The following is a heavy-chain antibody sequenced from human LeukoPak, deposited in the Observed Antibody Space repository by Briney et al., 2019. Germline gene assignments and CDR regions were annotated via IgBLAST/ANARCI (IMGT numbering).Heavy chain of an antibody. CDR2: TYYRSKWYN. CDR1: GDSVSSNSAA. J-gene: IGHJ4*02. CDR3: ARIPGIAVAGGFDY. V-gene: IGHV6-1*01. D-gene: IGHD6-19*01. Sequence: SQTLSLTCAISGDSVSSNSAAWNWIRQSPSRGLEWLGRTYYRSKWYNDYAVSVKSRVTINPDTSKNQFSLQLNSVTPEDTAVYYCARIPGIAVAGGFDYWGQGTLVTVSS.